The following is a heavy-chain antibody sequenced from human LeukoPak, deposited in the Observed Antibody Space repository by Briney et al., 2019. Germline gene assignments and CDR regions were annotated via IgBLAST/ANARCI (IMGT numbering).Heavy chain of an antibody. CDR3: ARKVVPVGVPAWWFDR. CDR1: GGSISSSDYS. D-gene: IGHD2-2*01. V-gene: IGHV4-31*03. J-gene: IGHJ5*02. CDR2: ISYNGST. Sequence: SETLSLTCTVSGGSISSSDYSWTWIRQRPGKGLEWIGYISYNGSTYYKPSLKSRVTISADTSKSQFFLKLTSVTAADTAIYYCARKVVPVGVPAWWFDRWGQGTLVIVSS.